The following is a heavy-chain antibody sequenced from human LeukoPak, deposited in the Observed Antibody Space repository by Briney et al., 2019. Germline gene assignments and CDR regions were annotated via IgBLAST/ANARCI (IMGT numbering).Heavy chain of an antibody. D-gene: IGHD5-24*01. J-gene: IGHJ4*02. V-gene: IGHV3-53*01. CDR2: ITGGGGT. CDR3: ARGRSTTTIFDY. Sequence: GGSLRLSCAASGFTVSNLFMSWVRQAPGKGLQFVSLITGGGGTQYADSVEGRFTISRDNSKNTLFLQMNSLRVEDTAVYYCARGRSTTTIFDYWGQGTLVTVSS. CDR1: GFTVSNLF.